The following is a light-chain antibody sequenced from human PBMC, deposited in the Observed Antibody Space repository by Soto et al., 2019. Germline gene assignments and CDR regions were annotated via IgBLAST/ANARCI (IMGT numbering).Light chain of an antibody. Sequence: DIQMTQSPSTLSSSIGDRVTITCRASQSINKWLAWHQQKPRKAPNLLIYDAASSQSGGPPRCSSSRSGTKYTLIIITLQHDENATYYCQQYSSYSASTFGEGTKVDIK. J-gene: IGKJ4*02. CDR1: QSINKW. V-gene: IGKV1-5*01. CDR2: DAA. CDR3: QQYSSYSAST.